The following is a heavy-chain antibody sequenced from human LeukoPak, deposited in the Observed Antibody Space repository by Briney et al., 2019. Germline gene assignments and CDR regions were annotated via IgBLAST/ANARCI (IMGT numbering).Heavy chain of an antibody. CDR1: GFTFSSDA. CDR2: ISGSGGST. V-gene: IGHV3-23*01. D-gene: IGHD3-22*01. J-gene: IGHJ3*02. CDR3: ANDDYYDSSGQLDAFDI. Sequence: PGGSLRLSCAAPGFTFSSDAMSWVRQAPGKGLEWISGISGSGGSTSYADSVKGRFTISRDNSKNTLYLQMNGLRVEDTAVYYCANDDYYDSSGQLDAFDIWGQGTMVTVSS.